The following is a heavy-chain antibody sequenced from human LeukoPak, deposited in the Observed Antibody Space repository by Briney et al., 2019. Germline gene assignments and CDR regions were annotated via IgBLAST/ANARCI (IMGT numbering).Heavy chain of an antibody. CDR1: GYTFTGYY. Sequence: GASVKVSCKASGYTFTGYYIHWLRQAPGQGLEWMGWINPNSGGSGTKYAQKFQGRVTMTRDTSISTAYMELSSLRSEDTAVYYCSTGEVAGRVAYFDYWGQGTLVTVSS. CDR3: STGEVAGRVAYFDY. J-gene: IGHJ4*02. CDR2: INPNSGGSGT. V-gene: IGHV1-2*02. D-gene: IGHD5-12*01.